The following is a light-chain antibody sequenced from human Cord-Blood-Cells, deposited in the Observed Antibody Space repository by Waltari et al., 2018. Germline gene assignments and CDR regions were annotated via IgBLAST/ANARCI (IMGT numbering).Light chain of an antibody. J-gene: IGKJ3*01. CDR2: YAS. V-gene: IGKV3-11*01. CDR1: QSVSSY. Sequence: EIVLTQSPATLSLSPGEGATLSCRASQSVSSYLAWYQQQPGQAPRLLIYYASNRATGIPARFSGSGSGTDFTLTISSLEPEDFAVYYCQQRSNWPQFTFGPGTKVDIK. CDR3: QQRSNWPQFT.